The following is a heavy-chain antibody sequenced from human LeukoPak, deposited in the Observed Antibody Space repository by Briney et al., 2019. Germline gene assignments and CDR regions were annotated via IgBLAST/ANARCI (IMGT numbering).Heavy chain of an antibody. D-gene: IGHD2-2*01. CDR3: ARDDAVGGGYLDY. Sequence: GGSLRLSCAASGFTFTNYDMSWVRQAPGKGLEWVSTISDSGHSTSYADSVKGRFTISRDNSKNTLYLQMNSLRAEDTAVYYCARDDAVGGGYLDYWGQGTLVTVSS. CDR2: ISDSGHST. J-gene: IGHJ4*02. CDR1: GFTFTNYD. V-gene: IGHV3-23*01.